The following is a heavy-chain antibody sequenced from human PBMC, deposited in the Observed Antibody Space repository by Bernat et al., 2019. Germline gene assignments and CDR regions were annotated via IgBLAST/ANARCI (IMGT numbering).Heavy chain of an antibody. CDR1: GFTFSSYA. CDR2: ISSNGGST. D-gene: IGHD2-15*01. V-gene: IGHV3-64*01. Sequence: EVQLVESGGGLVQPGGSLRLSCAASGFTFSSYAMHWVRQAPGKGLEYVSAISSNGGSTYYANSVKGRFTISRDNSKNTLYLQMGSLRAEDMAVYYCVRGDIVVVVAATLFGGMDVWGQGTTVTVSS. CDR3: VRGDIVVVVAATLFGGMDV. J-gene: IGHJ6*02.